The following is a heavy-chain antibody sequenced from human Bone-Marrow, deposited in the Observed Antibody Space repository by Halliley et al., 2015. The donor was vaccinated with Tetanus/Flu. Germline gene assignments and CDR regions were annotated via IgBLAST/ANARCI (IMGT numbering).Heavy chain of an antibody. V-gene: IGHV4-39*01. CDR1: GGSLSSGTYD. Sequence: TLSLTCTVSGGSLSSGTYDWGWIRQPPGKGLEWIGTFYYSGSTYYNPSLRSRVTIFVDTSKNQFSLKLSPVTAADRAVYYCARGLIMDVWGQGTTVTVSS. CDR3: ARGLIMDV. J-gene: IGHJ6*02. CDR2: FYYSGST.